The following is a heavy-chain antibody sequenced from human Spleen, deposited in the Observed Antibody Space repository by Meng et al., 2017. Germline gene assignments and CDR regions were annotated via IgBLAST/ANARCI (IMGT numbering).Heavy chain of an antibody. V-gene: IGHV1-18*01. CDR1: GYSLTTYA. D-gene: IGHD6-19*01. CDR2: IGTYNGDT. CDR3: ARDSQQWLVGWFDP. J-gene: IGHJ5*02. Sequence: VEVSCKASGYSLTTYAINWVRQAPGQGLEWMGWIGTYNGDTSHAPKFQGRVTVSADRPTATAYMELRSLRSDDTAVYYCARDSQQWLVGWFDPWGQGTLVTVSS.